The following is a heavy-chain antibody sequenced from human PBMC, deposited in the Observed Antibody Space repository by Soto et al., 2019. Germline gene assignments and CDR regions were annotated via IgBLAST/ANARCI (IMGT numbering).Heavy chain of an antibody. CDR1: GYTFTSYG. Sequence: GASVKVSCKASGYTFTSYGISWVRQAPGQGLEWMGWISAYNGNTNYAQKLQGRVTMTTDTSTSTAYMELRSLRSDDTAVYYCARVARITMIVTKAFDIWGQGTMVTVSS. CDR3: ARVARITMIVTKAFDI. D-gene: IGHD3-22*01. J-gene: IGHJ3*02. CDR2: ISAYNGNT. V-gene: IGHV1-18*01.